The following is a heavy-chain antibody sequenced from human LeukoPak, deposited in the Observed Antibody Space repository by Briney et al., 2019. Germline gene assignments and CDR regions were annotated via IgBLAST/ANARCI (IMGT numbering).Heavy chain of an antibody. V-gene: IGHV3-66*02. CDR3: ARALYSSSWSAPENYFDY. CDR1: GFTVSSNY. D-gene: IGHD6-13*01. CDR2: IYSGGST. Sequence: PGGSLRLSCAASGFTVSSNYMSWVRQAPGKGLEWVSVIYSGGSTYYADSVKGRFTISRDNSKNTLYLQMNSLRAEDTAVYYCARALYSSSWSAPENYFDYWGQGTLVTVSS. J-gene: IGHJ4*02.